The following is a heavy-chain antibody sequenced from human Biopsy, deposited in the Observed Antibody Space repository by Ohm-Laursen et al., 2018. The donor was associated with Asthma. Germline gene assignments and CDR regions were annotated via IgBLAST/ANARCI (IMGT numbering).Heavy chain of an antibody. J-gene: IGHJ4*02. CDR1: GDSIDSGDYS. V-gene: IGHV4-30-2*06. D-gene: IGHD2-21*02. CDR3: ARGWNCGGDCYSLDS. Sequence: TLSLTCPVSGDSIDSGDYSWTWIRQSPGVGLEWIGYIYRNGDTYYNPTLKNRVTISIDRYKNQFSLRLRSVTAADTAVYYCARGWNCGGDCYSLDSWGQGTLVTVSS. CDR2: IYRNGDT.